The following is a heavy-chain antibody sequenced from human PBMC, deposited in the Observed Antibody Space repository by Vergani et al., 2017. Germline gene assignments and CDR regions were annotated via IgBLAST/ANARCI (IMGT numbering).Heavy chain of an antibody. D-gene: IGHD6-19*01. Sequence: VQLVESGGGLVQPGRSLRLSCTASGFTFGDYAMSWIRQAPGKGLEWVSYISSSGSTIYYADSVKGRFTISRDNAKNSLYLQMNSLRAEDTAVYYCAREKVGYSSGWFDYWGQGTLVTVSS. CDR1: GFTFGDYA. J-gene: IGHJ5*01. CDR2: ISSSGSTI. V-gene: IGHV3-11*01. CDR3: AREKVGYSSGWFDY.